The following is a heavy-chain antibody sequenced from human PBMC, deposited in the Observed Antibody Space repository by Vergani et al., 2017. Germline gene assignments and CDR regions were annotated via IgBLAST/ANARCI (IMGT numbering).Heavy chain of an antibody. CDR2: ISGSGGST. V-gene: IGHV3-23*01. J-gene: IGHJ4*02. Sequence: EVQLLESGGGLVQPGGSLRLSCAASGFTFSSYAMSWVRQAPGKGLEWVSAISGSGGSTYYADSVKGRFTISRDNSKNTLYLQMNSLRAEDTAVYYCAKVPRVKWFGKCYFDYWGQGTLVTVSS. CDR3: AKVPRVKWFGKCYFDY. D-gene: IGHD3-10*01. CDR1: GFTFSSYA.